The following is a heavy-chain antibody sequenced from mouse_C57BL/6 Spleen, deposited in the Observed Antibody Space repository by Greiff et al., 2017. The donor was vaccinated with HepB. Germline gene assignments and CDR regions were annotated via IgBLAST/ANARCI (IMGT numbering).Heavy chain of an antibody. Sequence: VQLQQSGAELVMPGASVKLSCKASGYTFTSYWMHWVKQRPGQGLEWIGEIDPSDSYTNYNQKFKGKSTLTVDKSSSTAYMQLSSLTSEDSAVYYCARDYGSSSWFAYWGQRTLVTVSA. CDR3: ARDYGSSSWFAY. V-gene: IGHV1-69*01. D-gene: IGHD1-1*01. CDR2: IDPSDSYT. CDR1: GYTFTSYW. J-gene: IGHJ3*01.